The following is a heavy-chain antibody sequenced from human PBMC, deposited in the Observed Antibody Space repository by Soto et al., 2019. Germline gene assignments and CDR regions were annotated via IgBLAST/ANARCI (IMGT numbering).Heavy chain of an antibody. D-gene: IGHD3-10*01. J-gene: IGHJ4*02. CDR2: IYYSGST. V-gene: IGHV4-59*08. CDR3: ARGITMVQVVITYYFDY. CDR1: GGSISSYY. Sequence: PSETLSLTCTVSGGSISSYYWSWIRQPPGKGLEWIGYIYYSGSTNYNPSLKSRVTISVDTSKNQFSLKLSSVTAADTAVYFCARGITMVQVVITYYFDYWGQGTLVTGSS.